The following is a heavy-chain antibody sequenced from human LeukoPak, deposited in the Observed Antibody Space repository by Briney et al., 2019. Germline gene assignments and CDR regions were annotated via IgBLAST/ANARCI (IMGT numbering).Heavy chain of an antibody. CDR3: ARDNGAPISGGSDLDY. CDR1: GFTFSSYA. J-gene: IGHJ4*02. D-gene: IGHD1-26*01. CDR2: ISYDGSNK. Sequence: PGRSLRLSCAASGFTFSSYAMHWVRQAPGKGLEWVAVISYDGSNKYYADSVKGRFTISRDNSKNTLNLQMNSLRAEDTAVYYSARDNGAPISGGSDLDYWGQGTLVTVSS. V-gene: IGHV3-30*04.